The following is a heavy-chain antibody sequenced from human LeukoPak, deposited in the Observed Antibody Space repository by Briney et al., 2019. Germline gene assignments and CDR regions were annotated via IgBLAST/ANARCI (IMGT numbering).Heavy chain of an antibody. J-gene: IGHJ4*02. CDR1: GGTFSSYA. D-gene: IGHD1-1*01. CDR3: AGGTNGYFDY. Sequence: GASVEVSCKASGGTFSSYAISWVRQAPGQGLEWMGGIIPIFGTANYAQKFQGRVTITADKSTSTAYMELSSLRSEDTAVYYCAGGTNGYFDYWGQGTLVTVSS. CDR2: IIPIFGTA. V-gene: IGHV1-69*06.